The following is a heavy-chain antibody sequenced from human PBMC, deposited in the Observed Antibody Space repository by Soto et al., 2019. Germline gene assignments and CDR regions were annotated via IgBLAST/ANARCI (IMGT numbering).Heavy chain of an antibody. D-gene: IGHD3-3*01. V-gene: IGHV3-30*18. Sequence: GGSLRLSCAASGFTFSSYGMHWVRQAPGKGLEWVAVISYDGSNKYYADSVKGRFTISRDNSKNTLYLQMNSLRAEDTAVYYCAKGTEYYDFWSGPPGWFDPWGQGTLVTVSS. CDR1: GFTFSSYG. CDR2: ISYDGSNK. J-gene: IGHJ5*02. CDR3: AKGTEYYDFWSGPPGWFDP.